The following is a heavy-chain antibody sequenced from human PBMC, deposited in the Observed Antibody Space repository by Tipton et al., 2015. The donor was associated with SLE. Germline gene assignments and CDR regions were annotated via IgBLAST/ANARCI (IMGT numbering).Heavy chain of an antibody. V-gene: IGHV1-69*13. Sequence: QSGPEVKKPGSSVKVSCKASGGTFSSYAISWVRQAPGQGLEWMGRIIPIFGTANYAQKFQGRVTITADESTSTAYMELSSLRSEDTAVYYCASHYCSSTSCYAFDIWGQGTMVTVSS. CDR2: IIPIFGTA. J-gene: IGHJ3*02. CDR1: GGTFSSYA. CDR3: ASHYCSSTSCYAFDI. D-gene: IGHD2-2*01.